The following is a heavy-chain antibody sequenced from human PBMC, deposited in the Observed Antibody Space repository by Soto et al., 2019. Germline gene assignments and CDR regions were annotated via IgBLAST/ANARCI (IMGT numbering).Heavy chain of an antibody. Sequence: QVQLVESGGGVVQPGRSLRLSCAASGFTFSHYGMHWVRQAPGKGLEWVAVILNDGSNRYHADSVKDRFTISRDNSKNTLYLQMNSLRAEDTAVYYCARDDEYSGNGMDVWGQWTTVTVS. CDR1: GFTFSHYG. D-gene: IGHD3-10*01. V-gene: IGHV3-33*01. CDR2: ILNDGSNR. J-gene: IGHJ6*02. CDR3: ARDDEYSGNGMDV.